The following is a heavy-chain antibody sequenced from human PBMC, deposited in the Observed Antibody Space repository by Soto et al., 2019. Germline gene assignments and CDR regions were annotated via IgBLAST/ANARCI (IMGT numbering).Heavy chain of an antibody. CDR3: ARDGYYDSSGYRSDFDY. CDR1: GYTFTSYG. J-gene: IGHJ4*02. CDR2: ISAYNGNT. D-gene: IGHD3-22*01. V-gene: IGHV1-18*01. Sequence: QVQLVQSGAEVKKPGASVKVSCKASGYTFTSYGISWVRQAPGQGLEWMGWISAYNGNTNYAQKLQGRVSMTTDTSTSTAYMELRSLRSDDTAVYLCARDGYYDSSGYRSDFDYWGQGTLVTVSS.